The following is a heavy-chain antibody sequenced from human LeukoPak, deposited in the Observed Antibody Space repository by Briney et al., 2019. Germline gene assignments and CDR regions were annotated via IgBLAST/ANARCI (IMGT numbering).Heavy chain of an antibody. Sequence: PSETLSLTCAVYGGSFSGYYWSWIRQPPGKGLEWIGEINHSGSTNYNPSLKSRVTISVDTSKNQFSLKLSSVTAADTAVYYCARGNGKGPNYVWGSYRYTGAQHFDYWGQGTLVTVSS. CDR2: INHSGST. V-gene: IGHV4-34*01. J-gene: IGHJ4*02. CDR1: GGSFSGYY. D-gene: IGHD3-16*02. CDR3: ARGNGKGPNYVWGSYRYTGAQHFDY.